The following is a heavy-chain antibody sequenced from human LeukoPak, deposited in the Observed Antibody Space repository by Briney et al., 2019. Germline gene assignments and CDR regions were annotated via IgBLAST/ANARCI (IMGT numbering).Heavy chain of an antibody. Sequence: SETLSLTCTVSGGSISSYYWSWIRQPAGKGLEWIGRIYTSGSTNYNPSLKSRVTMSVDTSKNQFSLKLGSVTAADTAVYYCARTSSGYNGSYYYYMDVWGKGTTVTVSS. D-gene: IGHD3-22*01. CDR3: ARTSSGYNGSYYYYMDV. V-gene: IGHV4-4*07. CDR2: IYTSGST. J-gene: IGHJ6*03. CDR1: GGSISSYY.